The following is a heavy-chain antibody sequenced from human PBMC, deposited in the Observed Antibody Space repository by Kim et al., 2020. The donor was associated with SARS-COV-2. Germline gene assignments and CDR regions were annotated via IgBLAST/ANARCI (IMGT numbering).Heavy chain of an antibody. D-gene: IGHD1-1*01. V-gene: IGHV3-33*06. CDR1: GFTFSSYA. J-gene: IGHJ4*02. Sequence: GGSLRLSCAASGFTFSSYAMHWVRQAPGKGLEWVAVIWYDGSNKYYADSVKGRFTISRDNSKNTLYLQMNSLRAEDTAVYYCAKLLSTQDWNGDYWGQGTLVTVSS. CDR2: IWYDGSNK. CDR3: AKLLSTQDWNGDY.